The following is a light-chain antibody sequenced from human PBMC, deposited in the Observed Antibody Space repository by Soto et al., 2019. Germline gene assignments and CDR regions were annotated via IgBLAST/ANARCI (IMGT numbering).Light chain of an antibody. J-gene: IGKJ4*01. CDR3: QQYHTYPLS. CDR2: AAS. Sequence: DIQMTQCPSSLSASVGDRVSITCRASQGIGSWVAWYQQKPGKGPKSLIFAASSLESGVSSRFSASGSGTDFTLTIDSLHPEDSATYYCQQYHTYPLSFGGGTKVEIK. CDR1: QGIGSW. V-gene: IGKV1D-16*01.